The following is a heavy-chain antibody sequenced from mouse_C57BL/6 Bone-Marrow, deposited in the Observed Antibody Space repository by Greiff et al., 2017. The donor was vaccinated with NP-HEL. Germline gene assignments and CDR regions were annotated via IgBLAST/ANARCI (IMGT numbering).Heavy chain of an antibody. Sequence: EVQVVEPGPGLVKPSQSLSLTCSVTGYSITSGYYWNWIRQFPGNKLEWMGYISYDGSNNYNPSLKNRISITRDTSKNQFFLKLNSVTTEDTATYYCARDGKGLFAYWGQGTLVTVSA. J-gene: IGHJ3*01. D-gene: IGHD2-1*01. V-gene: IGHV3-6*01. CDR2: ISYDGSN. CDR1: GYSITSGYY. CDR3: ARDGKGLFAY.